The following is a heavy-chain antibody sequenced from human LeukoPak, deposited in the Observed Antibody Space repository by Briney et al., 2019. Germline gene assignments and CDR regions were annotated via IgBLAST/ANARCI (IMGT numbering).Heavy chain of an antibody. CDR2: IYYDGGT. Sequence: PSETLSLTCTVSGYSIRRGYYWGWIRQPPGKGLEWIGSIYYDGGTYYSPSLKSRVTISVDTSKNQFSLRLSSVTAADTAVYYCARVGGYSFGYHWFDPWGQGTLVTVSS. J-gene: IGHJ5*02. CDR1: GYSIRRGYY. CDR3: ARVGGYSFGYHWFDP. V-gene: IGHV4-38-2*02. D-gene: IGHD5-18*01.